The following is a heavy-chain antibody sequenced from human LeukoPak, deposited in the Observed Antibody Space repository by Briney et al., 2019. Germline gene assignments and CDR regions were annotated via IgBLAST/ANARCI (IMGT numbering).Heavy chain of an antibody. Sequence: PSQTLSLTRTVSGDSFTITAIFWGWIRQPPGKGLEWIANIDDSGRISSNPSLRSRATMSRDTSKNPLSLKVTSVTAADTAVDYGARLDGSLAHISGSYPDFWGQGILVTVSS. J-gene: IGHJ4*02. CDR3: ARLDGSLAHISGSYPDF. D-gene: IGHD3-10*01. CDR2: IDDSGRI. CDR1: GDSFTITAIF. V-gene: IGHV4-39*01.